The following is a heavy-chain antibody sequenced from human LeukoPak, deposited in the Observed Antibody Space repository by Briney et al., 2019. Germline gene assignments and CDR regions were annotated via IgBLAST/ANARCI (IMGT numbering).Heavy chain of an antibody. D-gene: IGHD6-19*01. Sequence: ASVKVSCKASGYTFTGYYMHWVRQATGQGLEWMGWMNPNSGNTGYAQKFQGRVTMTRNTSISTAYMELSSLRSEDTAVYYCARGGYSSGWSRYYYYYYYMDVWGKGTTVTISS. CDR3: ARGGYSSGWSRYYYYYYYMDV. J-gene: IGHJ6*03. V-gene: IGHV1-8*02. CDR2: MNPNSGNT. CDR1: GYTFTGYY.